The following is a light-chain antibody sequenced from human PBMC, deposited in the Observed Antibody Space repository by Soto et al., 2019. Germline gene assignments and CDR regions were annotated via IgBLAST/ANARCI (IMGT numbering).Light chain of an antibody. CDR3: AAWDDSLNAV. Sequence: QSVLTQPPSASGTPGQRVTISCSGSSSNIESNTVNWYQQLPGTAPKLLIYSNNQRPSGVPDRFSGSKSGTSASLAISGLQSEDEADYYCAAWDDSLNAVFGGGTKLTVL. J-gene: IGLJ2*01. V-gene: IGLV1-44*01. CDR2: SNN. CDR1: SSNIESNT.